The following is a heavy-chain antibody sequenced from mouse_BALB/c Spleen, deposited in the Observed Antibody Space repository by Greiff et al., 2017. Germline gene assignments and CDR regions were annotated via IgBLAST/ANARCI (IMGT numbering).Heavy chain of an antibody. J-gene: IGHJ1*01. CDR3: VRDEHYYGSPCWYFDV. D-gene: IGHD1-2*01. Sequence: VKLQESGPGLVAPSQSLSITCTVSGFSLTSYDISWIRQPPGKGLEWLGVIWTGGGTNYNSAFMSRLSISKDNSKSQVFLKMNSLQTNDTAIYYCVRDEHYYGSPCWYFDVWGAGTTVTVSS. CDR1: GFSLTSYD. V-gene: IGHV2-9-2*01. CDR2: IWTGGGT.